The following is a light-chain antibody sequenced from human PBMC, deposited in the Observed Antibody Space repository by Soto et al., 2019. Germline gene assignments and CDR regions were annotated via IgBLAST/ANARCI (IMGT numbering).Light chain of an antibody. CDR2: KAS. V-gene: IGKV1-5*03. CDR1: QTISSW. Sequence: DIPMTQSPSTLSGSVGDRVTITCRASQTISSWLAWYQQKPGKAPKLLIYKASTLKSGVPSRFSGSGSGTEFTLTISSLQPDDFATYYCQHYNSYPWTFGQGTKVDI. J-gene: IGKJ1*01. CDR3: QHYNSYPWT.